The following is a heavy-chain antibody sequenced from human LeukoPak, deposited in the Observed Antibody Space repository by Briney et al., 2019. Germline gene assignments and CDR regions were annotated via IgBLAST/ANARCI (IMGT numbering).Heavy chain of an antibody. CDR1: GGSFSGYY. J-gene: IGHJ5*02. V-gene: IGHV4-34*01. D-gene: IGHD6-13*01. CDR3: AREFPTSSSWYWVDP. CDR2: INHSGST. Sequence: SETLSLTCAVYGGSFSGYYWSWIRQPPGKGLEWIGEINHSGSTNYNPSLKSRVTISVDTSKNQFSLKLSSVTAADTAVYYCAREFPTSSSWYWVDPWGQGNLGTVSS.